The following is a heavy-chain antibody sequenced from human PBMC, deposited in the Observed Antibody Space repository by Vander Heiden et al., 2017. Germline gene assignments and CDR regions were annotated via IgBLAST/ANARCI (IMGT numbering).Heavy chain of an antibody. D-gene: IGHD1-26*01. Sequence: EVQLVESGGGLVQPGGSLRLSCAASGFTFSSYWMSWVRQAPGKGLEWVANIKQDGSEKYYVDSVKGRFTISRDNAKNSLYLQMNSLRAEDTAVYYCARVGPEDGSSKVDFDYWGQGTLVTVSS. V-gene: IGHV3-7*01. CDR1: GFTFSSYW. CDR3: ARVGPEDGSSKVDFDY. CDR2: IKQDGSEK. J-gene: IGHJ4*02.